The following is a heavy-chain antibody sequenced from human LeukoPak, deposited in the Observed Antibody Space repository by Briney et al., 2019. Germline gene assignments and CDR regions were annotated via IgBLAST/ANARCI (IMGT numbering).Heavy chain of an antibody. CDR1: GFTFSSYG. V-gene: IGHV3-30*03. CDR3: AGQLELRFLEWLFDY. D-gene: IGHD3-3*01. Sequence: GSLRPSCAASGFTFSSYGMHWVRQAPGKGLEWVAVISYDGSNKYYADSVKGRFTISRDNSKNTLYLQMNSLRAEDTAVYYCAGQLELRFLEWLFDYWGQGTLVTVSS. CDR2: ISYDGSNK. J-gene: IGHJ4*02.